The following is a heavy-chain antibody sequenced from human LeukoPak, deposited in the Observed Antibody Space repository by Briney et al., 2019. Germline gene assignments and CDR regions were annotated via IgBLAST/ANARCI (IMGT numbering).Heavy chain of an antibody. V-gene: IGHV4-4*02. CDR2: IYYSGTT. CDR1: GGSISSSNW. D-gene: IGHD2-15*01. J-gene: IGHJ3*02. CDR3: ARVTDETATLFRYAFDI. Sequence: SGTLSLTCAVSGGSISSSNWWSWVRRPPGKGREWIGEIYYSGTTNYNPSLKSRVTISVDKSKNQFSLNLSSVTAADTAVYYCARVTDETATLFRYAFDIWGQGTMVTVSS.